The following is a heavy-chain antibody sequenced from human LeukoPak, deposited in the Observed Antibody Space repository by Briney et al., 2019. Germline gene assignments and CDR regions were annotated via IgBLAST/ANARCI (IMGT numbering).Heavy chain of an antibody. J-gene: IGHJ6*02. Sequence: PSGGSLRLSCAASGFTFSSYWMSWVRQAPGKGLEWVANIKQDGSEKYYVDSVKGRFTISRDNAKNSLYLQMNSLRAEDTAVYYCARDSSGPYYYGMDVWGQGTTVTVSS. CDR3: ARDSSGPYYYGMDV. CDR1: GFTFSSYW. CDR2: IKQDGSEK. D-gene: IGHD6-19*01. V-gene: IGHV3-7*01.